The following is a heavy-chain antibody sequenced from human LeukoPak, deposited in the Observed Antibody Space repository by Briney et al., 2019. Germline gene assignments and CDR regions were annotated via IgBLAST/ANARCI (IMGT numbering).Heavy chain of an antibody. Sequence: SETLSLTCAVYDGSFSGYYWSWIRQPPGKGLEWVGLIFDSGSTYYNPSLKSRVTISVDTSKNQISLKVSSVTAADTAVYYCVRSGTGHQLLLEMPFDYWGQGTLVTVSS. D-gene: IGHD2-15*01. CDR2: IFDSGST. V-gene: IGHV4-34*12. CDR1: DGSFSGYY. CDR3: VRSGTGHQLLLEMPFDY. J-gene: IGHJ4*02.